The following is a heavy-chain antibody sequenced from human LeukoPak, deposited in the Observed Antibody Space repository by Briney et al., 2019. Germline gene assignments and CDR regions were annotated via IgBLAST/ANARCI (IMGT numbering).Heavy chain of an antibody. CDR3: AKSVDYYDGAHAFDI. CDR1: GFIFSSYG. J-gene: IGHJ3*02. Sequence: PGGSLRLSCAASGFIFSSYGMSWVRQAPGKGLEWVSAISGSGDSTYYADSVKGRFTTSRDNSKNTLYLQMNNLRAEDTALYYCAKSVDYYDGAHAFDIWGQGTMVTVSS. CDR2: ISGSGDST. V-gene: IGHV3-23*01. D-gene: IGHD3-22*01.